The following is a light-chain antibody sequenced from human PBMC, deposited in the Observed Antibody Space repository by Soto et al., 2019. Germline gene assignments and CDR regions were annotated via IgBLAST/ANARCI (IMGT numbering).Light chain of an antibody. CDR3: TSYTTTSAVI. CDR2: EVS. J-gene: IGLJ2*01. V-gene: IGLV2-14*01. CDR1: SSDIGRYNY. Sequence: SVLSQPASVSGSPGQSITISCTGTSSDIGRYNYVSWYQQHPGMAPQLLIYEVSDRPSGVSNRFSGSKSGNTASLTISVLQAEDEADYFCTSYTTTSAVIFGGGTKLTVL.